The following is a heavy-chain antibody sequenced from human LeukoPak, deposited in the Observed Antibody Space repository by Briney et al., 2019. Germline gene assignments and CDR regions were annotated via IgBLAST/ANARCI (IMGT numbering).Heavy chain of an antibody. D-gene: IGHD3-10*01. V-gene: IGHV4-59*01. CDR2: SGRT. CDR3: ARAYYYGSGSYAFDI. Sequence: SGRTTYSPSLKNRVTTSLDTSKNQLSLKLTSVTTADTAVSYCARAYYYGSGSYAFDIWGQGTMVTVSS. J-gene: IGHJ3*02.